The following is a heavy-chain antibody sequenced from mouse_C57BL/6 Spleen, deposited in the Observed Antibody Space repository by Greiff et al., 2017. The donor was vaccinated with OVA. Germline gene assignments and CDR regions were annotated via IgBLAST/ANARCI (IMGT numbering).Heavy chain of an antibody. J-gene: IGHJ4*01. CDR1: GYTFTSYW. D-gene: IGHD1-1*01. V-gene: IGHV1-53*01. Sequence: QVHVKQPGTELVKPGASVKLSCKASGYTFTSYWMHWVKQRPGQGLEWIGNINPSNGGTNYNEKFKSKATLTVDKSSSTAYMQLSSLTSEDSAVYYCASTSSSYAMDYWGQGTSVTVSS. CDR3: ASTSSSYAMDY. CDR2: INPSNGGT.